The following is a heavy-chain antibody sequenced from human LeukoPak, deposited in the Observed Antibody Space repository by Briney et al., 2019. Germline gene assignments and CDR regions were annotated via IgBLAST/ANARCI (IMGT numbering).Heavy chain of an antibody. Sequence: SETLSLTCTVSGGSVSRYYWSWIRQPPGKGPEWIGYVYSSGSTSYNPSLKSRVAISVDTSKSQFSLKLSSVTAADTAVYYCARHRDGYYFDYWGQGTLVTVSS. V-gene: IGHV4-59*08. D-gene: IGHD5-24*01. J-gene: IGHJ4*02. CDR1: GGSVSRYY. CDR3: ARHRDGYYFDY. CDR2: VYSSGST.